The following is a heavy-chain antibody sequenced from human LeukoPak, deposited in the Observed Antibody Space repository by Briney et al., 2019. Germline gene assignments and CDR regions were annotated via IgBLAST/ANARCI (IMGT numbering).Heavy chain of an antibody. D-gene: IGHD3-3*01. CDR1: GFTFSSHS. J-gene: IGHJ4*02. CDR3: ARGWSGWARDY. V-gene: IGHV3-21*01. Sequence: GGALRLSCTASGFTFSSHSMNWVRQAPGKGLEWVSCISSSGDYIYYGDSVKGRFTISRDNAKDSLYLQMNGLRVEDTAVYYCARGWSGWARDYWGQGTLVTVSS. CDR2: ISSSGDYI.